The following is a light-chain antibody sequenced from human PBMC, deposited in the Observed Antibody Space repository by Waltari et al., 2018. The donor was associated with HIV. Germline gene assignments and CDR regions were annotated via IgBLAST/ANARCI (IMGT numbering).Light chain of an antibody. CDR1: QSVLYSSNNKND. J-gene: IGKJ4*01. CDR3: QQYYSRPPT. CDR2: WAS. V-gene: IGKV4-1*01. Sequence: DIVMTQSPESLAVSLGARATIHCKSSQSVLYSSNNKNDLSWYQQKTGQGPKLLIYWASTRESGVPDRFSGSGSGTDFTLTISDLQAEDVAVYYCQQYYSRPPTFGGGTKVEIK.